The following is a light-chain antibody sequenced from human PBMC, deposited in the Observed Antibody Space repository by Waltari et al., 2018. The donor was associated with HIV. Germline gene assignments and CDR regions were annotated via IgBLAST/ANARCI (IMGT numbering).Light chain of an antibody. J-gene: IGKJ2*01. Sequence: PGERVTLSCTASQSVRSSFLNWYQQKPGQAPRLLIYGASTRATSIPARFSGRGSGTDFTLTISSVQPEDFAVHFCQQEYNLQYTFGQGTKLEIK. CDR2: GAS. CDR1: QSVRSSF. CDR3: QQEYNLQYT. V-gene: IGKV3D-7*01.